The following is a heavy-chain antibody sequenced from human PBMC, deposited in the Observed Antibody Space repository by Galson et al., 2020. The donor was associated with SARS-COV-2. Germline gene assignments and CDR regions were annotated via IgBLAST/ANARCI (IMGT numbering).Heavy chain of an antibody. CDR3: ARGLQKFTPSSIAADLLFDY. V-gene: IGHV4-61*02. J-gene: IGHJ4*02. CDR2: IYTSGST. Sequence: SETLSLTCTVSGGSISSGSYYWSWIRQPAGKGLEWIGRIYTSGSTNYNPSLKSRVTISVDTSKNQFSLKLSSVTAADTAVYYCARGLQKFTPSSIAADLLFDYWGQGTLVTVSS. D-gene: IGHD6-6*01. CDR1: GGSISSGSYY.